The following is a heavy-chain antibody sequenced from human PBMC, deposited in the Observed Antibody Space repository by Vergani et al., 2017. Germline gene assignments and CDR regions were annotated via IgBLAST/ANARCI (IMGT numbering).Heavy chain of an antibody. CDR2: MNPNSGNT. Sequence: QVQLVQSGAEVKKPGASVKVSCKASGYTFTSYDINWVRQATGQGLEWMGWMNPNSGNTGYAQKFQGRVTMTTDTSTSTAYMELRSLRSDDTAVYYCAGWAYYYDSSGYSDWGQGTLVTVSS. CDR1: GYTFTSYD. V-gene: IGHV1-8*01. CDR3: AGWAYYYDSSGYSD. J-gene: IGHJ4*02. D-gene: IGHD3-22*01.